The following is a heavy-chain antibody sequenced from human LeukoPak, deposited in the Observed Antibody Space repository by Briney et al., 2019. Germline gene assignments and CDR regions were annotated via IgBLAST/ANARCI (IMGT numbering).Heavy chain of an antibody. J-gene: IGHJ4*02. CDR1: GFTFSSYG. D-gene: IGHD3-10*01. Sequence: GGSLRLSCAASGFTFSSYGMHWVRQAPGKGLEWVAVIWYDGSNKYYADSVKGRFTISRDNSKNTLYLQMNSLGAEDTAVYYCARDLPYYYGSGSYHPFDYWGQGTLVTVSS. CDR2: IWYDGSNK. CDR3: ARDLPYYYGSGSYHPFDY. V-gene: IGHV3-33*08.